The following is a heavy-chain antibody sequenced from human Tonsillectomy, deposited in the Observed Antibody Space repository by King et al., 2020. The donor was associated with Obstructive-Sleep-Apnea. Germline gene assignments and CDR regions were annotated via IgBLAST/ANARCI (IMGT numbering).Heavy chain of an antibody. J-gene: IGHJ5*02. Sequence: KQLVQSGAEVKKTGSSVKVSCKASGNIFTYRYLHWVRQAPGQALEWMGWIIPFNGNTNYAQKFQDRVPITRDSSMSTAYMELSSLRSEDTAMYYCATGPHGDDSSGYYRTWGQGTLVTVSS. V-gene: IGHV1-45*02. CDR3: ATGPHGDDSSGYYRT. CDR2: IIPFNGNT. D-gene: IGHD3-22*01. CDR1: GNIFTYRY.